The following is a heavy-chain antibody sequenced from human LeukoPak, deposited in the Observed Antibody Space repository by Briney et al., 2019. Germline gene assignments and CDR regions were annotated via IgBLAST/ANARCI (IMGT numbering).Heavy chain of an antibody. CDR3: ARTDGYSGYDYEGY. CDR1: GYTFTSYD. CDR2: MNPNSGNT. V-gene: IGHV1-8*01. J-gene: IGHJ4*02. Sequence: ASVKVSCKASGYTFTSYDINWVRQATGQGLEWMGWMNPNSGNTGYAQKFQGRVTMTRNTSISTAYMELSSLRSDDTAVYYCARTDGYSGYDYEGYWGQGTLVTVSS. D-gene: IGHD5-12*01.